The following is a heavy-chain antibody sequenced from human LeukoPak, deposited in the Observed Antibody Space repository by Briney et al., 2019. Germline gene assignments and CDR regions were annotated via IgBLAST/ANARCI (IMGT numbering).Heavy chain of an antibody. J-gene: IGHJ6*02. CDR1: GFSFDDYA. D-gene: IGHD2-15*01. CDR2: ISWNSGRI. Sequence: GGSLRLSCVASGFSFDDYAMHWVRQAPGKGLEWVSGISWNSGRIWYADSVKGRFSISRDNAKNSLYLQMNSLTTEDTAFYYCAKDMRYCSGGTCSLGRNYGMDAWGQGTTVTVSS. CDR3: AKDMRYCSGGTCSLGRNYGMDA. V-gene: IGHV3-9*01.